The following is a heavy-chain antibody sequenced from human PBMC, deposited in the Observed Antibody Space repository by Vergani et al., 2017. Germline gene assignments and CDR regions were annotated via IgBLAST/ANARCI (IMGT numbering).Heavy chain of an antibody. V-gene: IGHV3-21*01. J-gene: IGHJ4*02. CDR3: ARVRSSRGTNFALDY. CDR2: ISSSSSYI. Sequence: EVQLVESGGGLVKPGGSLRLSCAASGFTFSSYSMNWVRQAPGKGLEWVSSISSSSSYIYYADSVKGRFTISSDNAKNSLYLQMNSLRAEDTAVYYCARVRSSRGTNFALDYWGQGTLVTVSS. D-gene: IGHD1-1*01. CDR1: GFTFSSYS.